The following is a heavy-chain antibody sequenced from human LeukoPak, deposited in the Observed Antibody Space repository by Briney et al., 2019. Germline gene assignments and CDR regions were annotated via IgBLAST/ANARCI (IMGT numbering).Heavy chain of an antibody. V-gene: IGHV3-7*01. D-gene: IGHD3-3*01. CDR3: ARWRGAQSEFEY. Sequence: GGSLRLSCTASGFTFSTYWMSWVRQAPGRGLECVASIKQDGSEKEYVDSVKGRFTISRDNAKNSLYLQMISLRAEDTAVYYCARWRGAQSEFEYWGQGTLVTVSS. J-gene: IGHJ4*02. CDR2: IKQDGSEK. CDR1: GFTFSTYW.